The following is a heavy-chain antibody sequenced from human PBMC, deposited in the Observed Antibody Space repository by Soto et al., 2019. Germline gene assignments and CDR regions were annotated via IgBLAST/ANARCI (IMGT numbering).Heavy chain of an antibody. Sequence: EVQLVESGGGLVQPGGSLRLSCAASGFTFSSYWMHWVRQAPGKALVWVSRINSDGSITSYADSVKGRFTISRDNAKNTLYLHMNSLRAEDTAVYYCARQEGAAFYYDGMDVWGQGTTVTVSS. V-gene: IGHV3-74*01. CDR1: GFTFSSYW. CDR2: INSDGSIT. CDR3: ARQEGAAFYYDGMDV. J-gene: IGHJ6*02.